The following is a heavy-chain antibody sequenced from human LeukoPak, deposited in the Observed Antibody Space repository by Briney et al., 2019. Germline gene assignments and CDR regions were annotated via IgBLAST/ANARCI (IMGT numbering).Heavy chain of an antibody. J-gene: IGHJ6*02. Sequence: SETLSLTCTVSGGSISSYYWSWIRQPPGKGLEWIGYIYYSGSTNYNPSLKSRVTISVDTSKNQFSLKLSSVTAADTAVYYCASGGYCSGGSCSTYYYYGMDVWGQGTTVTVSS. D-gene: IGHD2-15*01. V-gene: IGHV4-59*01. CDR3: ASGGYCSGGSCSTYYYYGMDV. CDR2: IYYSGST. CDR1: GGSISSYY.